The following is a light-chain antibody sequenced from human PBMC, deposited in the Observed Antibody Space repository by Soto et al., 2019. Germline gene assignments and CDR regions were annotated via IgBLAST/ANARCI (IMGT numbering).Light chain of an antibody. CDR3: QQYGYSPET. CDR1: QSVGTY. Sequence: DTVLTQSPGTLSLSPGERATLSCRASQSVGTYLAWYQQKPGQAPRLLIFRASNKATGIPDRFSGSGSGTEFILTISRLEPEDFAVYYCQQYGYSPETFGQGTKVDIK. V-gene: IGKV3-20*01. CDR2: RAS. J-gene: IGKJ1*01.